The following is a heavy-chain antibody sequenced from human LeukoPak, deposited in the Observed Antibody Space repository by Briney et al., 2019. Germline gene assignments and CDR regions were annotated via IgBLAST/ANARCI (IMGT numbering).Heavy chain of an antibody. Sequence: SQTLSLTCAISGESVSSINGAWNWIRQSPSRGLEWLGRTYNRSNWYSDYADSMKGRITINPDTSKNQFSLQLNSVTPEDTAVYYCARDEGRSGWYTFDYWGQGSLVTVSS. CDR1: GESVSSINGA. CDR2: TYNRSNWYS. J-gene: IGHJ4*02. CDR3: ARDEGRSGWYTFDY. D-gene: IGHD6-19*01. V-gene: IGHV6-1*01.